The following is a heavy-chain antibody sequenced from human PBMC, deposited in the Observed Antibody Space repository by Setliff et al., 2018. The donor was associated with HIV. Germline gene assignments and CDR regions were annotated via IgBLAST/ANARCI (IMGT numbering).Heavy chain of an antibody. D-gene: IGHD5-18*01. CDR1: GFTFSYYG. Sequence: GGSLRLSCATSGFTFSYYGMHWVRQAPGKGLEWVAFIRYDDTYKYYADSVKGRFTISRDDSKNSLYLQMSNLQAEDRALYYCTRAGYGHGFDIWGQGTTVTVSS. CDR3: TRAGYGHGFDI. V-gene: IGHV3-30*02. J-gene: IGHJ6*02. CDR2: IRYDDTYK.